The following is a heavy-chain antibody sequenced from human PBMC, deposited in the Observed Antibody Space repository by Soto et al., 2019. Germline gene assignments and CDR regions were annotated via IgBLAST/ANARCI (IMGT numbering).Heavy chain of an antibody. Sequence: ASVKVSCKASGGTFSSYAISWVRQSPGQGLEWMGGIIPIFGTANYAQKFQGRVTITADESTSTAYMELSSLRSEDTAVYYCARYEGSPYYGMDVWGQGTTVTVSS. D-gene: IGHD3-10*01. J-gene: IGHJ6*02. CDR3: ARYEGSPYYGMDV. CDR1: GGTFSSYA. V-gene: IGHV1-69*13. CDR2: IIPIFGTA.